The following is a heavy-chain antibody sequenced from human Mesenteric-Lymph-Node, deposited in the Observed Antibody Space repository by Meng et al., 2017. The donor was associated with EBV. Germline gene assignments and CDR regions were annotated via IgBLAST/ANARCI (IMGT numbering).Heavy chain of an antibody. J-gene: IGHJ5*02. Sequence: QVQLVPSGAEVKKPGASVKVSCKASGYTYNTYAMHWVRQAPGQRLEGMGWINAANGKTKYSQKFQGRFTVTSDTSASTAYMDLSRLTSEDTAVYYCARDLGPQGFDPWGQGTLVTVAS. CDR1: GYTYNTYA. D-gene: IGHD3-16*01. CDR2: INAANGKT. CDR3: ARDLGPQGFDP. V-gene: IGHV1-3*01.